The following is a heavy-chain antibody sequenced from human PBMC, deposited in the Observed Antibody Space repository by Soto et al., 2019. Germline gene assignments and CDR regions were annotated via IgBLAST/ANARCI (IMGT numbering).Heavy chain of an antibody. J-gene: IGHJ2*01. D-gene: IGHD3-22*01. CDR3: ATPSATPYYNDRRDWYFDL. V-gene: IGHV4-39*02. Sequence: QLQLRESGPRLVKPSETLSLTCTVSGGSISGEVYYLGWIRQPPGKGLEWIGSISNSGSTYYKPSLKSRTTISVDTSKNHFSLKLDSVTAADTAVYYCATPSATPYYNDRRDWYFDLWGRGTLVAVSS. CDR1: GGSISGEVYY. CDR2: ISNSGST.